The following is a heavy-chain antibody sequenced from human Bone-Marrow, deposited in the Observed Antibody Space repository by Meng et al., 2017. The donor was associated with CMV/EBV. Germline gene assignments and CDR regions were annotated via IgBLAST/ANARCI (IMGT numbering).Heavy chain of an antibody. J-gene: IGHJ4*02. V-gene: IGHV1-2*02. Sequence: ASVKVSCKASGYTFTGYFMHWVRQAPGQGLEWMGWINPNSGGTNYEQKFQGRVTMTRDTSISTAYMELTSLTSDDTAVYYCGRDVTASASLDYWGQGALVTSPQ. CDR3: GRDVTASASLDY. CDR1: GYTFTGYF. CDR2: INPNSGGT. D-gene: IGHD6-13*01.